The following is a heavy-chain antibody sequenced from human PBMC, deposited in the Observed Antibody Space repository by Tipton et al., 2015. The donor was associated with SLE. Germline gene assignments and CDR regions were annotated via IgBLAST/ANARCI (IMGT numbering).Heavy chain of an antibody. V-gene: IGHV6-1*01. CDR2: TYYRSKWYN. CDR1: GDSVSSKRAA. J-gene: IGHJ3*02. Sequence: GLVKPSQTLSLTCVISGDSVSSKRAAWNWIRQSPSRGLEWLGRTYYRSKWYNDYAVSVESRITINPDTSKNQFSLQLNSVTPEDTAVYYCARAALTATDAFDIWGQGTMVTVSS. CDR3: ARAALTATDAFDI. D-gene: IGHD3-9*01.